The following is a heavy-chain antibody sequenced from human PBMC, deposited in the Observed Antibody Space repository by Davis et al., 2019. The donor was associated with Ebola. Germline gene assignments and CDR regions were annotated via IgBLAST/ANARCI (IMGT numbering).Heavy chain of an antibody. D-gene: IGHD6-13*01. CDR3: ARRPGYSSSWYGNWFDP. CDR1: GGSISSHY. CDR2: IYYSWST. Sequence: SETLSLTCTVSGGSISSHYWSWIRQPPGKGLEWIGYIYYSWSTNYNPALKSRVTMSVDTSKNQFSLKVSSVTAADTAVYYCARRPGYSSSWYGNWFDPWGQGTLVTVSS. V-gene: IGHV4-59*11. J-gene: IGHJ5*02.